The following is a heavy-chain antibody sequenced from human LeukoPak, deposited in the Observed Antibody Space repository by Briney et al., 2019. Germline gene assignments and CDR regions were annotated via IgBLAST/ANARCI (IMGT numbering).Heavy chain of an antibody. V-gene: IGHV3-21*01. CDR3: ARDPEPLRSRGYYYYMDV. J-gene: IGHJ6*03. D-gene: IGHD1-14*01. Sequence: PGRSLRLSCAASGFTFSSYSMNWVRQAPGKGLEWVSSISSSSSYIYYADSVKGRFTISRDNAKNSLYLQMNSLRAEDTAVYYCARDPEPLRSRGYYYYMDVWGKGTTVTVSS. CDR1: GFTFSSYS. CDR2: ISSSSSYI.